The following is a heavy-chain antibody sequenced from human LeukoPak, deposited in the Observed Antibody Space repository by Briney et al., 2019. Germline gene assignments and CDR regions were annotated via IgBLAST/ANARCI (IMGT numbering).Heavy chain of an antibody. CDR1: GFTFSDYY. Sequence: GGSLRLSCAASGFTFSDYYMSWIRQAPGKGLEWVSYINSSGSTIYYADSVKGRFTISRDNAKNSLYLQMNSLRAEDTAVYYCARGQQLVRFLPWDYWGQGTLVTVSS. J-gene: IGHJ4*02. CDR3: ARGQQLVRFLPWDY. D-gene: IGHD6-6*01. V-gene: IGHV3-11*01. CDR2: INSSGSTI.